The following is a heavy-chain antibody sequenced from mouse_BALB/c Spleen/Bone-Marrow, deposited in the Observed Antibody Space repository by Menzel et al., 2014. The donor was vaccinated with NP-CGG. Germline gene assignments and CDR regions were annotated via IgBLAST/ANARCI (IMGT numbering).Heavy chain of an antibody. CDR1: GFDFSGFW. CDR3: ARLGYYGGFAY. V-gene: IGHV4-1*02. CDR2: INPDSYTI. D-gene: IGHD2-3*01. Sequence: EVKLVESGGGLVQPGGSLKLSCAASGFDFSGFWMGWVQQAPGKGLEWIGEINPDSYTINYTPSLKDRFIISRDNAKNTLYLQMNKVRSEDTALYYCARLGYYGGFAYWGQGTLVTVSA. J-gene: IGHJ3*01.